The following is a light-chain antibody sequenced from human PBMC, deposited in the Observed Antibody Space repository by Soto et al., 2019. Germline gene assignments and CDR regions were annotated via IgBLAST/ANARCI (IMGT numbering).Light chain of an antibody. Sequence: AIRMTQSPSSLSASTGDRVTITCRASQGISSYLAWYQQKPGKAPKLLIYAASTLQSGVPSRFSGSGSGTDFTLTISCLLSEDFATYYCQQYYSYPGTFGPGTKVDIK. CDR2: AAS. CDR3: QQYYSYPGT. CDR1: QGISSY. J-gene: IGKJ3*01. V-gene: IGKV1-8*01.